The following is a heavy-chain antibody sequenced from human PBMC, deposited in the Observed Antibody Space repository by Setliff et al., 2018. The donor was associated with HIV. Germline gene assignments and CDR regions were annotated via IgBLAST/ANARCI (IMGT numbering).Heavy chain of an antibody. Sequence: LRLSCAASGFTFSSYWMHWVRQAPGKGLVWVSRINSDGSSTSYADSVKGRFTISRDNAKNTLYLQMNSLRAEDTAVYYCARGGSNYNFWSGYSSYMDVWGKGTTVTVSS. CDR1: GFTFSSYW. J-gene: IGHJ6*03. CDR2: INSDGSST. D-gene: IGHD3-3*01. CDR3: ARGGSNYNFWSGYSSYMDV. V-gene: IGHV3-74*01.